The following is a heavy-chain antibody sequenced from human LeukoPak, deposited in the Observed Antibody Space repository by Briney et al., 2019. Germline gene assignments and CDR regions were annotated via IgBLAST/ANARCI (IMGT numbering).Heavy chain of an antibody. CDR2: LDWDDDK. D-gene: IGHD6-13*01. V-gene: IGHV2-70*11. CDR3: ARIRQGIAGAGTFDY. J-gene: IGHJ4*02. Sequence: SGPALVKPTQTLTLTCTFSGFSLSTSGMCVSWIRQPPGKALEWLARLDWDDDKYYSTSLKSRLTLSKDTSKNQRVLTMTNMDPVDTATYYCARIRQGIAGAGTFDYWGQGTLVTVSS. CDR1: GFSLSTSGMC.